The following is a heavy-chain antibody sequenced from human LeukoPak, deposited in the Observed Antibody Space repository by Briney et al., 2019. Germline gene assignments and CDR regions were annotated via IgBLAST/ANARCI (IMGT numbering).Heavy chain of an antibody. Sequence: PGGSLRLSCAASGFTFSSYWMTWVRQAPGKGLEWVANIKQDGSEKYNVDSVKGRFTISRDNAKNSLYLLMNSLRGEDTAVYYCARGGVWYQPVDYWGQGTLVTVSS. J-gene: IGHJ4*02. D-gene: IGHD2-2*01. CDR2: IKQDGSEK. CDR3: ARGGVWYQPVDY. CDR1: GFTFSSYW. V-gene: IGHV3-7*01.